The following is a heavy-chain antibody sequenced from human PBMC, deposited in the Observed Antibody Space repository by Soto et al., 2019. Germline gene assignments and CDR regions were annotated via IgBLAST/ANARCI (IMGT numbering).Heavy chain of an antibody. CDR1: GFTFSSYS. D-gene: IGHD5-12*01. CDR3: ARYLVATTPQSDAFDI. J-gene: IGHJ3*02. V-gene: IGHV3-21*01. Sequence: PGGSLRLSCAASGFTFSSYSMTWVRQAPRKGLEWVSSISRSSSHIYYSDSLKGRFTISRDNARNSLYLQMNSLRAEDTAVYYCARYLVATTPQSDAFDIWGQGTMVTVSS. CDR2: ISRSSSHI.